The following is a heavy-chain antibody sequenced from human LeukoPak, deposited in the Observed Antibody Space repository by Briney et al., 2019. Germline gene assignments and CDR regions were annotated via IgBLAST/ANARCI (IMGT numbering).Heavy chain of an antibody. J-gene: IGHJ6*02. CDR2: IRYDGSNK. Sequence: GGSLRLSCAASGFTFSSYGMHWVRQAPGKGLEWVAFIRYDGSNKYYADSVKGRFTISRDNSKNTLYLQMNSLRAEDTAVYYCAKVGSTSYYYYYGMDVWGQGTTVTVSS. CDR1: GFTFSSYG. CDR3: AKVGSTSYYYYYGMDV. V-gene: IGHV3-30*02. D-gene: IGHD2-2*01.